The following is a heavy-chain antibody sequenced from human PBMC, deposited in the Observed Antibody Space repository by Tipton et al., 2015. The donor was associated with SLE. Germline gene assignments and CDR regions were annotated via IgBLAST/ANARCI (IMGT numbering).Heavy chain of an antibody. V-gene: IGHV4-30-4*08. CDR2: ISYSGST. J-gene: IGHJ6*03. Sequence: TLSLTCTVSGASISSGYYYWSWIRQPAGKGLEWIGYISYSGSTSYNPSLKSRLTISADTSKNQFSLKLSSVTAADTAVYYCARSSGNYYFYMDVWGRGTTVTVSS. CDR3: ARSSGNYYFYMDV. CDR1: GASISSGYYY.